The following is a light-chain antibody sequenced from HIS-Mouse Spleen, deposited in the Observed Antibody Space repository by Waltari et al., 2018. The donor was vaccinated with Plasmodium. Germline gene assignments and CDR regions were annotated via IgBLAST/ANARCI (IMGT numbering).Light chain of an antibody. V-gene: IGLV3-10*01. CDR1: ASPKKY. CDR2: EDS. CDR3: YSTDSSGNHRV. Sequence: SYELTQPPSVSVSPGQTARITCSGDASPKKYAYWYQQKSGQAPVLVSYEDSKRPSGIPERVAGSSSVTMATCTISGAQGGDEADYYCYSTDSSGNHRVFGGGTKLTVL. J-gene: IGLJ3*02.